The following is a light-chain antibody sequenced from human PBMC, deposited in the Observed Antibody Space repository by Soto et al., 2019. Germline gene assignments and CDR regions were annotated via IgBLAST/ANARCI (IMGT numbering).Light chain of an antibody. V-gene: IGKV1-5*03. CDR2: KAS. J-gene: IGKJ4*01. Sequence: DIQMTQSPSTLSASVGDRVTITCRASQSISSWLAWYQQKPGKAPKLLIYKASNLEGGVPSRFSGSGSGTEFTLTISSLQPDDFATYYCQQYKSYSLTFGGGTKVEI. CDR1: QSISSW. CDR3: QQYKSYSLT.